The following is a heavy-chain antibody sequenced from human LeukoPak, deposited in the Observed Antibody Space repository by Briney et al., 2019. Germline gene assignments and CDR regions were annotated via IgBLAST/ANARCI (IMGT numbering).Heavy chain of an antibody. J-gene: IGHJ6*03. V-gene: IGHV1-46*03. CDR2: INPSGGST. Sequence: ASVKVSCKASGYTFTSYYMHWVRQAPGQGLEWMGIINPSGGSTSYAQKFQGRVTMTRDTSTSTVYMELSSLGSEDTAVYYCARGAYYDFWSGYYKRPFDYYYYMDVWGKGTTVTVSS. D-gene: IGHD3-3*01. CDR1: GYTFTSYY. CDR3: ARGAYYDFWSGYYKRPFDYYYYMDV.